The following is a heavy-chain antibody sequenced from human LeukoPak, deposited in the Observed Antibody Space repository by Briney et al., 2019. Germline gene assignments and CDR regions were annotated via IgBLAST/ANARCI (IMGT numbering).Heavy chain of an antibody. CDR3: ARDREWDQTLVY. CDR2: ISAYNGNT. D-gene: IGHD1-26*01. V-gene: IGHV1-18*01. CDR1: GYTFTSYG. Sequence: ASVKVSCKASGYTFTSYGISWVRQAPGQGLEWMGWISAYNGNTNYAQELQGRVTMTTDTSTSTAYMELRSLRSDDTAVNYCARDREWDQTLVYWGQGTLVTVSS. J-gene: IGHJ4*02.